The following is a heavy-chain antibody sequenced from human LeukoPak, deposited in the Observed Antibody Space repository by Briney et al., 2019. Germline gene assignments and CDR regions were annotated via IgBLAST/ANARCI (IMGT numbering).Heavy chain of an antibody. CDR3: ATSIAAAGTPRFWYFDL. CDR2: IYTSGST. V-gene: IGHV4-61*02. J-gene: IGHJ2*01. D-gene: IGHD6-13*01. Sequence: SETLSLTCTVSGGSISSGSYYWRWIRQPAGKGLEWIGRIYTSGSTNYNPSLKSRVTISVDTSKNQFSLKLSSVTAADTAVYYCATSIAAAGTPRFWYFDLWGRGTLVTVSS. CDR1: GGSISSGSYY.